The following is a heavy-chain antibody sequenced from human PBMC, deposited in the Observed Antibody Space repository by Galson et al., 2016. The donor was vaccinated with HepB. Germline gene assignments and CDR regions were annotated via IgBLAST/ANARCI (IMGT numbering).Heavy chain of an antibody. Sequence: SVKVSCKASGYTFTSYYIHWVRQAPGQGLEWVGIINPSGGSTSYPQKFQGRLTLTRDTSTSTVYMALSSLRSEDPAVYYCARGADSSSYSYYYGMDVWGQATTVTVSS. J-gene: IGHJ6*02. D-gene: IGHD3-22*01. CDR2: INPSGGST. CDR1: GYTFTSYY. CDR3: ARGADSSSYSYYYGMDV. V-gene: IGHV1-46*01.